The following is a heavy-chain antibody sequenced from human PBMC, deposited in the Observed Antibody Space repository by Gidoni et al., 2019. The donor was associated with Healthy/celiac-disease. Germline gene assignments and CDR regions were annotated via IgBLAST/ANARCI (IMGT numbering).Heavy chain of an antibody. V-gene: IGHV4-39*02. CDR2: IYYSGST. CDR1: GGSISSRSYY. D-gene: IGHD3-3*01. CDR3: AREGSEYYDFWSGYSLGHYYYYGMDV. J-gene: IGHJ6*04. Sequence: QLQLQESGPGLVKPSETLSLPCTVSGGSISSRSYYWGWIRQPPGKGLEWIGSIYYSGSTYYNPSLKSRVTISVDTSKNQFSLKLSSVTAADTAVYYCAREGSEYYDFWSGYSLGHYYYYGMDVWGKGTTVTVSS.